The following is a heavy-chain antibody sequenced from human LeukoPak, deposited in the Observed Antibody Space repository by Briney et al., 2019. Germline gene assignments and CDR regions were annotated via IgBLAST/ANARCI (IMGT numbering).Heavy chain of an antibody. CDR1: GFTFSSYA. Sequence: QPGRSLRLSCAASGFTFSSYAMSWVRQAPGKGLEWVSGISGSGGSTYYADSVKGRFTISRDNSKNTLYLQMNSLRAEDTAVYYCAKAGGDGPWLGFDYWGQGTLVTVSS. D-gene: IGHD6-19*01. CDR3: AKAGGDGPWLGFDY. CDR2: ISGSGGST. V-gene: IGHV3-23*01. J-gene: IGHJ4*02.